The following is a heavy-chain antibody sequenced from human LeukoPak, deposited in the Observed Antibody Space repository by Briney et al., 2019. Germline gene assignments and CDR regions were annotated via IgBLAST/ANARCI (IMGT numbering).Heavy chain of an antibody. CDR3: ARVMTTGTVDY. J-gene: IGHJ4*02. Sequence: GRSLRLSCAASGFTFSSYAMHWVRQAPGKRLEWVAVISYDGSNKYYADSVKGRFTISRDNSKNTLYLQMNSLRAEDTAVYYCARVMTTGTVDYWGQGTLVTVSS. CDR2: ISYDGSNK. D-gene: IGHD1-1*01. V-gene: IGHV3-30-3*01. CDR1: GFTFSSYA.